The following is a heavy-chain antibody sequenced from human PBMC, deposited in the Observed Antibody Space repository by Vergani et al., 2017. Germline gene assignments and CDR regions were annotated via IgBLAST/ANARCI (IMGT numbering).Heavy chain of an antibody. D-gene: IGHD3-10*01. V-gene: IGHV4-38-2*02. CDR1: SYSISSGYY. CDR2: IYHSGST. J-gene: IGHJ4*02. CDR3: AREGLHSGSGSYNDY. Sequence: QVQLQESGPGLVKPSETLSLTCTVSSYSISSGYYWGWIRQPPGKGLEWIGSIYHSGSTHYNPSLKSRVTMSEDTSKNQFSLRLSSVTAADTAMYYCAREGLHSGSGSYNDYWGQGTLVTVSS.